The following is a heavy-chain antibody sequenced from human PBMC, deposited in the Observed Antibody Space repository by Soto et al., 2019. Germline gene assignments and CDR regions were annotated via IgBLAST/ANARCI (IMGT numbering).Heavy chain of an antibody. V-gene: IGHV3-74*01. CDR2: INSDGSST. D-gene: IGHD2-2*02. J-gene: IGHJ6*02. CDR1: GFTFSSYW. CDR3: ARGPPEIPGINYYYYGMDV. Sequence: EVQLVESGGGLVQPGGSLRLSCAASGFTFSSYWMHWVRQAPGKGLVWVSRINSDGSSTSYADSVKGRFTTSRDNAKNTLYLQMNSLRAEDTAVYYCARGPPEIPGINYYYYGMDVWGQGTTVTVSS.